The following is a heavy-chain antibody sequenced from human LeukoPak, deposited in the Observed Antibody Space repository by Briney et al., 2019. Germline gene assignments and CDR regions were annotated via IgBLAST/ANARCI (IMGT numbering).Heavy chain of an antibody. D-gene: IGHD3-3*01. Sequence: PGGSLSLSCAASGLTFSDYAMSWFRQAPGKGLEWVSGITSGFTPHYADSVKGRFTISRDNSKNTFHLQLNSLRAEDTAVYYCAKDCSDSRVADVFFEYWGQGTLVTVSS. CDR2: ITSGFTP. V-gene: IGHV3-23*01. J-gene: IGHJ4*02. CDR3: AKDCSDSRVADVFFEY. CDR1: GLTFSDYA.